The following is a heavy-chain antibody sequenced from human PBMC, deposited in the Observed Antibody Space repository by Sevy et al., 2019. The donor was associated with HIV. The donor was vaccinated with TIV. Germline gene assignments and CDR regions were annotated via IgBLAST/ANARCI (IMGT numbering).Heavy chain of an antibody. V-gene: IGHV1-2*02. Sequence: ASVKVSCKASGYTFTDYYIHWVRQAPGQGLEWMAWINPNDGVTNYAQRLQGGVTVTRDTSISTAYMELRRLRSDDTAIYDCARLTTMPTSDLYGMDVWGQGTTVTVSS. J-gene: IGHJ6*02. CDR2: INPNDGVT. CDR3: ARLTTMPTSDLYGMDV. CDR1: GYTFTDYY. D-gene: IGHD1-1*01.